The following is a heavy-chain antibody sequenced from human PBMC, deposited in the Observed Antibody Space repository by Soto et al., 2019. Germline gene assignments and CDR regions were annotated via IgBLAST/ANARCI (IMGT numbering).Heavy chain of an antibody. CDR3: AKPAGGG. D-gene: IGHD3-16*01. CDR1: GFTFSSYA. Sequence: EVQLLESGGGLVQPGGSLRLSCAASGFTFSSYAIRWVRQAPGKGLEWVSGISGSGDNTKYADSVKGRFTISRDNSKNTLYLQMNSLRAEDTAVYYCAKPAGGGWGQGTLVTVSS. CDR2: ISGSGDNT. V-gene: IGHV3-23*01. J-gene: IGHJ4*02.